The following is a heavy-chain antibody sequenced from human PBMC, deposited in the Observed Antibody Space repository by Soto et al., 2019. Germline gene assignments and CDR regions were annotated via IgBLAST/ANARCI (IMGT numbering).Heavy chain of an antibody. V-gene: IGHV3-74*01. J-gene: IGHJ5*02. CDR3: ATVFDL. CDR2: IDTDGGGT. CDR1: GFTLGSHR. Sequence: DVQLVESGGGLVQPGGSLRVSCAASGFTLGSHRIHWVRQAPGKGLEWVSRIDTDGGGTSYADSVKGRFTISTDNAKNPVYLHMNGLRAEDSAVYYCATVFDLWGQAILVTVSS.